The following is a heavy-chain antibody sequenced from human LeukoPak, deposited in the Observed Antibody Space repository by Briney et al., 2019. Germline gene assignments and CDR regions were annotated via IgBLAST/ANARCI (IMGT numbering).Heavy chain of an antibody. CDR2: IYYSGST. D-gene: IGHD1-1*01. Sequence: SETLSLTCTVSGGSISSGDYYWSWIRQPPGTGLEWIGYIYYSGSTYYNPSLKSRVTISVDTSKNQFSLKLSSVTAADTAVYYCARSRVKLERLLSRPSRGAFDIWGQGTMVTVSS. CDR1: GGSISSGDYY. CDR3: ARSRVKLERLLSRPSRGAFDI. J-gene: IGHJ3*02. V-gene: IGHV4-30-4*01.